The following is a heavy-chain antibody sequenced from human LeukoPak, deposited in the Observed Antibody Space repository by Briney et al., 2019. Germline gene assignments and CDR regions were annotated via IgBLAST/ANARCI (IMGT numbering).Heavy chain of an antibody. CDR1: GFTFSSYA. CDR3: AKGETYCSSTSCYVY. D-gene: IGHD2-2*01. J-gene: IGHJ4*02. Sequence: PGGSLRLSCAASGFTFSSYAMSWVRQAPGKGLEWVSAISGSGGSTYYADSVKGRFTISRDNSKNTLYLQMNSLRAEDTAVYYCAKGETYCSSTSCYVYWGQGTLVIVSS. V-gene: IGHV3-23*01. CDR2: ISGSGGST.